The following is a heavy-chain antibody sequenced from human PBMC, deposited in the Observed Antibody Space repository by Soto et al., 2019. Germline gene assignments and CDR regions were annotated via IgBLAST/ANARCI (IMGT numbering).Heavy chain of an antibody. CDR1: GYTFTSYY. J-gene: IGHJ6*02. V-gene: IGHV1-46*01. Sequence: QVQLVQSGAEVKKPGASVKVSCKASGYTFTSYYMHWVRQAPGQGLEWMGIINPSGGSTSYAQKFQGRVTMTRDTSTSTVYMELSSLRSEDTAVYYCARESILRSMRYYGMDVWGQGTTVTVSS. CDR3: ARESILRSMRYYGMDV. CDR2: INPSGGST. D-gene: IGHD2-21*01.